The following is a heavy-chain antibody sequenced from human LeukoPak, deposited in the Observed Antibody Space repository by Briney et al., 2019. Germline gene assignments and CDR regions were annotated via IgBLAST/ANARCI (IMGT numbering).Heavy chain of an antibody. D-gene: IGHD2-8*01. J-gene: IGHJ6*02. V-gene: IGHV4-30-4*01. CDR2: IYYSGST. CDR3: ARPGLGYCTNGVCTTGYGMDV. Sequence: PSETLSLTCTVSGGSISSGDYYWSWIRQPPGKGLEWIGYIYYSGSTYYNPSLKSRVTISVDTSKNQFSLKLSSVTAADTAVYYCARPGLGYCTNGVCTTGYGMDVWGQGTTVTVSS. CDR1: GGSISSGDYY.